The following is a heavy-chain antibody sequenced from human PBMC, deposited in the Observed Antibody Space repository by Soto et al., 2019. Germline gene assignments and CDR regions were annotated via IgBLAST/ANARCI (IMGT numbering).Heavy chain of an antibody. CDR2: INRDGNEK. D-gene: IGHD5-12*01. V-gene: IGHV3-7*03. CDR1: GFTFSSNW. Sequence: VQLVESGGGLVQPGGSLRLSCAASGFTFSSNWMSWVRQAPGKGLEWVANINRDGNEKYYVDSVKGRFTISSDYANNSLYLQMHSLSGVTAAVSYCYCLEWGDSGYADYWGQGTLVTVSS. CDR3: YCLEWGDSGYADY. J-gene: IGHJ4*02.